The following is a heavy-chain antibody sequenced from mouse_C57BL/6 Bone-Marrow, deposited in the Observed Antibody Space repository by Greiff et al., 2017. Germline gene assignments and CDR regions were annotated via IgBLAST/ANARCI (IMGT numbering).Heavy chain of an antibody. Sequence: QVQLKESGAELARPGASVKLSCKASGYTFTSYGISWVKQRTGQGLEWIGEIYPRSGNTYYTEKFKGKATMSADQSSSTAYMALRSLTSEDSAVDFWERSGYDGDYGGAYWGQGTLVTVSA. J-gene: IGHJ3*01. D-gene: IGHD2-3*01. CDR1: GYTFTSYG. CDR2: IYPRSGNT. CDR3: ERSGYDGDYGGAY. V-gene: IGHV1-81*01.